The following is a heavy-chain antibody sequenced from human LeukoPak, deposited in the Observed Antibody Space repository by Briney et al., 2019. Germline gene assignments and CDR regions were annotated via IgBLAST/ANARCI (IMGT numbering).Heavy chain of an antibody. CDR2: IKSKTDGGTT. CDR3: TTAALYYDFWSGYYMLDY. CDR1: GFTFSNAW. V-gene: IGHV3-15*01. D-gene: IGHD3-3*01. Sequence: PGGSLRLSCAASGFTFSNAWMSWVRQAPGKGLEWVGRIKSKTDGGTTDYAAPVKGRFTISRDDSKNTLYLQMNSLKTEDTAVYYCTTAALYYDFWSGYYMLDYWGQGTLVTVSS. J-gene: IGHJ4*02.